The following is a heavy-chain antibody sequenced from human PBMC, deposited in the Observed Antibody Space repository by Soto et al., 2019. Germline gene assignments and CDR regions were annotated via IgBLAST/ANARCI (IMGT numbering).Heavy chain of an antibody. V-gene: IGHV6-1*01. D-gene: IGHD3-10*01. CDR1: GDSVSSYSAA. Sequence: PSQTLSLTCAISGDSVSSYSAAWNWIRQSPSGGLEWLGRTYYRSRFFSDYAESVKSRIIINPDTSKNQFSLQLKSVTPEDTAVYYCVRDRYSSSGWFDPWGQGTPVTLS. CDR2: TYYRSRFFS. CDR3: VRDRYSSSGWFDP. J-gene: IGHJ5*02.